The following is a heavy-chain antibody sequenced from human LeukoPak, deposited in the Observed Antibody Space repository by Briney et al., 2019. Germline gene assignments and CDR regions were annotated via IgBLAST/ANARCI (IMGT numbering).Heavy chain of an antibody. CDR2: ISWNSGSI. D-gene: IGHD2-2*01. CDR3: AVDCSSPSCYGQSAFDI. Sequence: GGSLRLSCAASGFTFDDYAMHWVRQAPGKGLEWVSGISWNSGSIGYADSVKGRFTISRDNAKNSLYLQMNSLRAEDTAIYYCAVDCSSPSCYGQSAFDIWGQGTMVTVSS. J-gene: IGHJ3*02. CDR1: GFTFDDYA. V-gene: IGHV3-9*01.